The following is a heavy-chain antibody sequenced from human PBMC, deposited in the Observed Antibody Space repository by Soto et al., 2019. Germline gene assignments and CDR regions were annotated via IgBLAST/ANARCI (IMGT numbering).Heavy chain of an antibody. J-gene: IGHJ4*02. D-gene: IGHD5-18*01. CDR2: IYYSGST. CDR3: ARRYGSCFDY. V-gene: IGHV4-59*08. CDR1: GGSISSYY. Sequence: QVQLQESGPGLVKPSETLSLTCTVSGGSISSYYWSWIRQPPGKGREWIGYIYYSGSTNYNPSLKSRITKSVATSKNQFSLKLSSVTGADTAVYYCARRYGSCFDYWGQGTLVTVSS.